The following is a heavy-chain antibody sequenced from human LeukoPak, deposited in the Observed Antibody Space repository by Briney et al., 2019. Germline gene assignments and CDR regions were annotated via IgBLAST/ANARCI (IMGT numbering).Heavy chain of an antibody. CDR1: GFTFDDYG. J-gene: IGHJ6*03. V-gene: IGHV3-20*04. CDR3: AREGAHCANGVCTYYYYMDV. Sequence: PGGSLRLSCAASGFTFDDYGMSWVRQAPGKGLEWVSAINWNGGSTGYADSVKGRYTISRDNAKNSLYLQMNSLRGEDTALYYCAREGAHCANGVCTYYYYMDVWGKGTTVTVSS. D-gene: IGHD2-8*01. CDR2: INWNGGST.